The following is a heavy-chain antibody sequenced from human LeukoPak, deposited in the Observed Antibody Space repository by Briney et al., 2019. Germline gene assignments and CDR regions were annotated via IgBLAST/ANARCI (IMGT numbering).Heavy chain of an antibody. J-gene: IGHJ4*02. CDR1: GFTFDDYA. CDR2: ISWNSGSI. Sequence: GGSLRLSCAASGFTFDDYAMHWVRQAPGKGLEWVSGISWNSGSIGYADSVKGRFTISRDNAKNSLYLQMNSLRAEDTAVYYCARDDMDYYDSSGYYDYWGQGTLVTVSS. V-gene: IGHV3-9*01. CDR3: ARDDMDYYDSSGYYDY. D-gene: IGHD3-22*01.